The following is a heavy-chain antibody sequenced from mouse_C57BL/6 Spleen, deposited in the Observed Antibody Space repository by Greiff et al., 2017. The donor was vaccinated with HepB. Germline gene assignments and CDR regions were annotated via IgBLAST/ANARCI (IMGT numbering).Heavy chain of an antibody. D-gene: IGHD2-13*01. V-gene: IGHV1-61*01. J-gene: IGHJ1*03. CDR1: GYTFTSYW. CDR2: IYPSDSET. CDR3: TRMGDAWYFDV. Sequence: QVQLQQPGAELVRPGSSVKLSCKASGYTFTSYWMDWVKQRPGQGLEWIGNIYPSDSETHYNQKFKDKATLTVDKSSSTAYMQLSSLTSEDSAVYCCTRMGDAWYFDVWGTGTTVTVSA.